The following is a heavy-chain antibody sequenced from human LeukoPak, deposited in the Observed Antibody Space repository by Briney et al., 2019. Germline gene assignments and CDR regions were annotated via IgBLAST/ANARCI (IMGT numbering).Heavy chain of an antibody. J-gene: IGHJ4*02. CDR2: IYYSGST. V-gene: IGHV4-39*07. Sequence: PSETLSLTCTVSGGSISSSSYYWGWIRQPPGKGLEWIGSIYYSGSTYYNPSLKSRVTISVDTSKNQFSLKLSSVTAADTAVYYCARGRKNRLGSRQERYYDFWSGDDYWGQGTLVTVSS. CDR3: ARGRKNRLGSRQERYYDFWSGDDY. D-gene: IGHD3-3*01. CDR1: GGSISSSSYY.